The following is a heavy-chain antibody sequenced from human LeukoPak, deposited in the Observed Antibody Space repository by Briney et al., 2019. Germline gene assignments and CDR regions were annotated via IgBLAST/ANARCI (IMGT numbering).Heavy chain of an antibody. CDR3: ARDYKPLENVRSKSYYHYMDV. D-gene: IGHD3-10*02. J-gene: IGHJ6*03. CDR1: GGSISSSNSY. V-gene: IGHV4-39*06. Sequence: PSETLSLTCTVPGGSISSSNSYWGWIRQPPGRGLEWIGSIYYSGSTYYNPSLKSRLTISVDTSKNQFALKLSSVTAADTAGYYCARDYKPLENVRSKSYYHYMDVWGKGNTVTISS. CDR2: IYYSGST.